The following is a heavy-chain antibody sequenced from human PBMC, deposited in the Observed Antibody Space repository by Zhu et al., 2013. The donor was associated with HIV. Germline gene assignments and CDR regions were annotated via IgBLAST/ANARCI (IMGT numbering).Heavy chain of an antibody. CDR3: VSPSDHGDNHYFYGLDV. V-gene: IGHV3-73*02. Sequence: EVQMVESGGGLVQPGGSLKLSCVVSGFTFSDSDVHWVRQASGTGLEWVGRIRRKGDNYVTAYGASVQGRFSISRDDSKNTAYLQMNSLKTEDTAVYYCVSPSDHGDNHYFYGLDVWGQGTTVTVSS. D-gene: IGHD4-17*01. J-gene: IGHJ6*02. CDR1: GFTFSDSD. CDR2: IRRKGDNYVT.